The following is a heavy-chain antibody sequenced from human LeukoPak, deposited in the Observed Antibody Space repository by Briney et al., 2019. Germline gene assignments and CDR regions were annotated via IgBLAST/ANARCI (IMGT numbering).Heavy chain of an antibody. CDR1: GFTFSDYY. J-gene: IGHJ6*03. V-gene: IGHV3-11*01. CDR2: ISSSGSTI. D-gene: IGHD4-11*01. Sequence: GGPLRLSCAASGFTFSDYYMSWIRQAPGKGLEWVSYISSSGSTISYADSVKGRFTISRDNAKNSLYLQMNSLRAEDTALYYCARLSNPTGSHYYYMDVWGQGTTVTVSS. CDR3: ARLSNPTGSHYYYMDV.